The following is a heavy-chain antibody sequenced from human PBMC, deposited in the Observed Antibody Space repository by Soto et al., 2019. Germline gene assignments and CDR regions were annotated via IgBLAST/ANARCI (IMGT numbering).Heavy chain of an antibody. V-gene: IGHV4-39*02. J-gene: IGHJ4*02. Sequence: QLQLQESGPGLVKPSETLSLTCSVSGGSVSSSSYSWGWIRQTPGKGLEWIGTIFYGGTTSYNPSLKRRVSISVDMSKNHFSLRLSSVTAADTSVYFCARRRGYSYGYDSDAKHFFDYWGQGTLVTVSS. D-gene: IGHD5-18*01. CDR3: ARRRGYSYGYDSDAKHFFDY. CDR1: GGSVSSSSYS. CDR2: IFYGGTT.